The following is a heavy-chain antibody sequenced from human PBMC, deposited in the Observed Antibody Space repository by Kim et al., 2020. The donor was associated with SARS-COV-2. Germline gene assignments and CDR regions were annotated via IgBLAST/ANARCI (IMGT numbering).Heavy chain of an antibody. V-gene: IGHV3-33*08. J-gene: IGHJ3*02. CDR3: ARGGDYGDYMDAFDI. CDR2: IWYDGSNK. CDR1: GFTFSSYG. Sequence: GESLRLSCAASGFTFSSYGMHWVRQAPGKGLEWVAVIWYDGSNKYYADSVKGRFTISRDNSKNTLYLQMNSLRAEDTAVYYCARGGDYGDYMDAFDIWGQGTMVTVSS. D-gene: IGHD4-17*01.